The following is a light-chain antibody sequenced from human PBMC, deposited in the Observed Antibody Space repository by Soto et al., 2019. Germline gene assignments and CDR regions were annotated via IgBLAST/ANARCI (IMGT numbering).Light chain of an antibody. CDR2: DAS. Sequence: EIVRTQSPATLSVSPGERATLSCRASQSVSSRLAWYQRKPGQAPRLLIYDASTRATGIPARFSGSGSGAEFTLTISSLQSEDFAMYYCQQYNNWPWTFGQGNKVAIK. V-gene: IGKV3-15*01. CDR1: QSVSSR. CDR3: QQYNNWPWT. J-gene: IGKJ1*01.